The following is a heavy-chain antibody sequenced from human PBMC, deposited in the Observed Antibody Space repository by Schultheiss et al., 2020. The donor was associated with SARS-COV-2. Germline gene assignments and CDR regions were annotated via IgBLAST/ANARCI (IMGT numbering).Heavy chain of an antibody. Sequence: SETLSLTCAVYGGSFSGYYWSWIRQPAGKGLEWIGEINHSGSTNYNPSLKSRVTISVDTSKNQFSLKLSSVTAADTAVYYCARDLLAIFGVVKTREMGPFDIWGQGTMVTVSS. CDR2: INHSGST. CDR1: GGSFSGYY. J-gene: IGHJ3*02. V-gene: IGHV4-34*01. D-gene: IGHD3-3*01. CDR3: ARDLLAIFGVVKTREMGPFDI.